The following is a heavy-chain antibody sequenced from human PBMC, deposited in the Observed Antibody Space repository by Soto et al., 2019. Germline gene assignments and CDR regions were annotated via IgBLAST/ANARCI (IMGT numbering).Heavy chain of an antibody. Sequence: EVQLLESGGGLVRPGGSLRLSCAASGFTFSNYAMNWVRQAPGKGLEGVSVISGSGGSAYYADSVQGRFTISRDNSKNTLYRQRKGRGAKATAKYYCVEEGGGWNPVAPFIFGGQEPMFPAS. CDR1: GFTFSNYA. V-gene: IGHV3-23*01. CDR3: VEEGGGWNPVAPFIF. CDR2: ISGSGGSA. J-gene: IGHJ3*01. D-gene: IGHD2-15*01.